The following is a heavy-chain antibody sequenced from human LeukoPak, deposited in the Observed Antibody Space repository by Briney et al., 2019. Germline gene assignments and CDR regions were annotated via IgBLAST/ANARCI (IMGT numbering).Heavy chain of an antibody. Sequence: GASVKVSCKASGGTFSSYAISWVRQAPGQGLEWMGGIIPIFGTANYAQKFQGRVTITADESTSTAYMELSSLRSEDTAVYYCARGYSSGWYVAPYYYYYMDVWGKGTTVTVSS. CDR2: IIPIFGTA. CDR1: GGTFSSYA. D-gene: IGHD6-19*01. J-gene: IGHJ6*03. CDR3: ARGYSSGWYVAPYYYYYMDV. V-gene: IGHV1-69*13.